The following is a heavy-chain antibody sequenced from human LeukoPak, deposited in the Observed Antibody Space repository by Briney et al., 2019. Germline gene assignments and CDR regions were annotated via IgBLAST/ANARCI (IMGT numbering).Heavy chain of an antibody. V-gene: IGHV3-30-3*01. CDR3: ARASRDGYNIRY. CDR1: GFTFSSYA. J-gene: IGHJ4*02. Sequence: PGGSLRLSCAASGFTFSSYAMHWVRQAPGKGLEWVAVISYDGSNKYYADSVKGRFTISRDNSKNTLYLQMNSLRVEDTAVYYCARASRDGYNIRYWGQGTLVTVSS. CDR2: ISYDGSNK. D-gene: IGHD5-24*01.